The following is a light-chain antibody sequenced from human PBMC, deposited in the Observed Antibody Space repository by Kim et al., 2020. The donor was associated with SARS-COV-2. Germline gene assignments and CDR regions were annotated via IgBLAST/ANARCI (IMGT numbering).Light chain of an antibody. CDR1: SRYVGGYNY. CDR2: DVH. J-gene: IGLJ2*01. CDR3: SSYTSSDTLV. Sequence: GQSITISCTGSSRYVGGYNYVSWYQQRPGKAPKLMIYDVHNRPSGVSDRFSGSKSGNTASLTISGLQAEDEADYYCSSYTSSDTLVFGGGTQLTVL. V-gene: IGLV2-14*03.